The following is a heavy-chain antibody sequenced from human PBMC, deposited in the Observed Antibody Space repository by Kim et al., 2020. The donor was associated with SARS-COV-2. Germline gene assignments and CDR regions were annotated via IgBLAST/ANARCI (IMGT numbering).Heavy chain of an antibody. D-gene: IGHD6-19*01. CDR2: IYYSGST. Sequence: SETLSFTCTVSGGSISSYYWSWIRQPPGKGLEWIGYIYYSGSTNYNPSLKSRVTISVDTSKNQFSLKLSSVTAADTAVYYCARTSSGWGQFDYWGQGTLVTVSS. CDR1: GGSISSYY. V-gene: IGHV4-59*01. J-gene: IGHJ4*02. CDR3: ARTSSGWGQFDY.